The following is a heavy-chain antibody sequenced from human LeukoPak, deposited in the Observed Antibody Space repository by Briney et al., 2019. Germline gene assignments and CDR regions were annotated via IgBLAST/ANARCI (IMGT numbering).Heavy chain of an antibody. Sequence: GGSLRLSCAASGFTFSGSAMHWVRQASGKGLEWVGRIRGKTNNYATAYAASVKGRFTISRDDSKNTAYLQMNSLKTEDTAVYYCTGERFDYWGQGTLVTVSS. CDR2: IRGKTNNYAT. CDR1: GFTFSGSA. CDR3: TGERFDY. V-gene: IGHV3-73*01. D-gene: IGHD6-25*01. J-gene: IGHJ4*02.